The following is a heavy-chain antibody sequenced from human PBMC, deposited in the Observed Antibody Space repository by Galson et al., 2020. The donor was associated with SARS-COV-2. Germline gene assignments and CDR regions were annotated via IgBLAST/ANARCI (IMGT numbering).Heavy chain of an antibody. V-gene: IGHV1-2*04. CDR2: INPNSGGT. CDR3: AKAAGPVWENYYYDMDV. CDR1: GYTFTGYY. Sequence: GESLKISCKASGYTFTGYYMHWVRQAPGQGLEWMGWINPNSGGTNYAQKFQGWVTMTRDTSISTAYMELSRLRSDDTAVYYCAKAAGPVWENYYYDMDVWGKGTTVTVSS. D-gene: IGHD6-13*01. J-gene: IGHJ6*03.